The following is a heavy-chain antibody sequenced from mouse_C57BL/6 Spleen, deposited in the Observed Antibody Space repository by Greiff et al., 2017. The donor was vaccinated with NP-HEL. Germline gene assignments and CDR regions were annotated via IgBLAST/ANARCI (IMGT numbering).Heavy chain of an antibody. D-gene: IGHD1-1*01. Sequence: DVMLVESGGGLVKPGGSLKLSCAASGFTFSDYGMHWVRQAPEKGLEWVAYISSGSSTIYYADTVKGRFTISRDNAKNTLFLQMTSLRSEDTAMYYCARRSPYYGSSYFDYWGQGTTLTVSS. CDR1: GFTFSDYG. J-gene: IGHJ2*01. CDR2: ISSGSSTI. V-gene: IGHV5-17*01. CDR3: ARRSPYYGSSYFDY.